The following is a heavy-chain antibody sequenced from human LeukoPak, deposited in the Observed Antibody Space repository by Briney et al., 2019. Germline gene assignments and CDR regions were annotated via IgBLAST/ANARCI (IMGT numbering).Heavy chain of an antibody. CDR3: ARAPTAMDPFDY. V-gene: IGHV1-2*02. D-gene: IGHD5-18*01. CDR2: INPNSGGT. Sequence: ASVKVSCKASGYTFTGYYMHWVRQAPGQGLEWMGWINPNSGGTSYAQKFQGRVTMTRDTSISTAYMELSRLRSDDTAVYYCARAPTAMDPFDYWGQGTLVTVSS. J-gene: IGHJ4*02. CDR1: GYTFTGYY.